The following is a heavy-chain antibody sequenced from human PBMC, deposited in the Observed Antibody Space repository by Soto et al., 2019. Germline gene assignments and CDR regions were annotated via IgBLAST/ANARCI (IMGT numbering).Heavy chain of an antibody. J-gene: IGHJ4*02. Sequence: QVQLVESGGGVVQPGRSLRLSCAASGFTFSSYGMHWVRQAPGKGLEWVAVIWYDGSNKYYADSVKGRFTISRDNSKNTLYLQMNSLRAEDTAVYYCARGPLGVVIKGLYYWGQGTLVTVSS. CDR1: GFTFSSYG. D-gene: IGHD3-3*01. CDR3: ARGPLGVVIKGLYY. V-gene: IGHV3-33*01. CDR2: IWYDGSNK.